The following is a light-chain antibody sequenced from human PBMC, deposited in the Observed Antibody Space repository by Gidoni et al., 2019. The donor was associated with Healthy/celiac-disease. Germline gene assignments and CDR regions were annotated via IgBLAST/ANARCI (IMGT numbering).Light chain of an antibody. CDR2: EGS. Sequence: QSALTHPAPVSGSPGQSITSSCTGTSSDVGSYNLVSWYQQHQGKAPKLMIYEGSKRPSGVSNRFSGSKSGNTASLTISGLQAEDEADYYCCSYAGSSTLVFGGGTKLTVL. V-gene: IGLV2-23*01. CDR3: CSYAGSSTLV. CDR1: SSDVGSYNL. J-gene: IGLJ2*01.